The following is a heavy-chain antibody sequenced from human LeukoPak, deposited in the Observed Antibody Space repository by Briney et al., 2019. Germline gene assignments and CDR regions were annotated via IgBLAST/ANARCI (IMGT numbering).Heavy chain of an antibody. J-gene: IGHJ5*02. Sequence: GASVKVSCKASGYTFTSYGISWVRQAPGQGLEWMGWISAYNGNTNYAQKLQGRVTMTTDTSTSTAYMELRGLRSDDTAVYYCARWYSSGWYLGNNWFDPWGQGTLVTVSS. CDR3: ARWYSSGWYLGNNWFDP. V-gene: IGHV1-18*01. CDR2: ISAYNGNT. D-gene: IGHD6-19*01. CDR1: GYTFTSYG.